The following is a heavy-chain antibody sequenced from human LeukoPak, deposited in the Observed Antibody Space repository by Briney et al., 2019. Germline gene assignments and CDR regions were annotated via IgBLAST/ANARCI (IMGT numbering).Heavy chain of an antibody. J-gene: IGHJ5*02. Sequence: SETLSLTCTVSGGSISSYYWSWIRQPPGKGLEWIAYVHYSGSTNYNPSLKSRVTISLDTSKNQFSLKLSSVTTADTAVYYCAAEDGGSNWFHPWGQGTLVTVSS. V-gene: IGHV4-59*01. CDR3: AAEDGGSNWFHP. CDR1: GGSISSYY. D-gene: IGHD3-16*01. CDR2: VHYSGST.